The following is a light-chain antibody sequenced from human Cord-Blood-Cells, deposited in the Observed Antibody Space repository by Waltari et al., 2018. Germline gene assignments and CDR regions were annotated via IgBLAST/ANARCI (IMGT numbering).Light chain of an antibody. V-gene: IGKV3-11*01. Sequence: EIVLTQSPATLSLSPGERATHHCRASQSVSSYLAWYQQKPGQAPRLLIYDASNRATCIPARFSGSGSGTDFTLTISSLEPEDFAVYYCQQRSNLPTLTFGGGTKVEIK. CDR3: QQRSNLPTLT. CDR2: DAS. J-gene: IGKJ4*01. CDR1: QSVSSY.